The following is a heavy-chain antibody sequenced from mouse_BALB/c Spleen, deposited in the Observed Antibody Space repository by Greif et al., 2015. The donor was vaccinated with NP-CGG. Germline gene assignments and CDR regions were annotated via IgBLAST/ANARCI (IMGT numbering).Heavy chain of an antibody. CDR2: IDPANGST. V-gene: IGHV14-3*02. CDR1: GFNIKDTY. Sequence: EVQLQQSGAELVKPGASVKLSCAASGFNIKDTYMHWVKQRPEQGLEWIGGIDPANGSTKYDPKFQGKATITADTSSNTAYLQLSSLTSEDTAVYYCARWDWYFDVWGAGTTVTVSS. J-gene: IGHJ1*01. CDR3: ARWDWYFDV.